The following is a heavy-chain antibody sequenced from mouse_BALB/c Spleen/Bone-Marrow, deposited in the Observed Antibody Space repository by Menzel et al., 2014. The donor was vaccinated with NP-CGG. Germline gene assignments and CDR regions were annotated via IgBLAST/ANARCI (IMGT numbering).Heavy chain of an antibody. Sequence: QVQLKQSGAELVRPGASVKLSCKASGYTFTSYWMNWVKQRPEQGLEWIGRIDPRDSETHYNQKFKDKAILTVDKSSSTAYMQLSSLTSEDSAVYYCARGRDYDVFAYWGQGTLVTASA. V-gene: IGHV1-52*01. D-gene: IGHD2-4*01. CDR1: GYTFTSYW. CDR2: IDPRDSET. J-gene: IGHJ3*01. CDR3: ARGRDYDVFAY.